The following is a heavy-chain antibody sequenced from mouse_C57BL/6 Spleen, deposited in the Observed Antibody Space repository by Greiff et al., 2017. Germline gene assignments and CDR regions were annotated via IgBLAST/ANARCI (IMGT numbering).Heavy chain of an antibody. CDR3: ARDYGSRDWYFDV. V-gene: IGHV1-64*01. J-gene: IGHJ1*03. CDR1: GYTFTSYW. CDR2: IHPNSGST. Sequence: QVQLQQSGAELVKPGASVKLSCKASGYTFTSYWMHWVKQRPGQGLEWIGMIHPNSGSTNYNEKFKSKATLTVDKSSSTAYMQLSSLTSEDSAVYYCARDYGSRDWYFDVWGTGTTVTVSS. D-gene: IGHD1-1*01.